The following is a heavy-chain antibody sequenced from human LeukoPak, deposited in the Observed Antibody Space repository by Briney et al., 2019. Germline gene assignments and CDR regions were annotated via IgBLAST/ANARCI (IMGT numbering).Heavy chain of an antibody. CDR1: GFTFSSYE. D-gene: IGHD3-22*01. Sequence: PGGSLRLSCAASGFTFSSYEMNWVRQAPGKGLEWVSYISSSGSTIYYADFVKGRFTISRDNTKNSLYLQMNSLRAEDTAVYYCARGTITMIVVVISNDAFDIWGQGTMVTVSS. J-gene: IGHJ3*02. CDR2: ISSSGSTI. V-gene: IGHV3-48*03. CDR3: ARGTITMIVVVISNDAFDI.